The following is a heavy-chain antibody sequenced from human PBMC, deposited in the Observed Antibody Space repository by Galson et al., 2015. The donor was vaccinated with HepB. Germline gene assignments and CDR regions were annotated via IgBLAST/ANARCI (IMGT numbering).Heavy chain of an antibody. CDR3: ATDYHYDYVWGSYRYFDY. D-gene: IGHD3-16*02. CDR2: FDPEDGET. V-gene: IGHV1-24*01. CDR1: GYTLTELS. Sequence: SVKVSCKVSGYTLTELSMHWVRQAPGKGLEWMGGFDPEDGETIYAQKFQGRVTMTEDTSTDTAYMELSSLRSEDTAVYYCATDYHYDYVWGSYRYFDYWGQGTLVTVSS. J-gene: IGHJ4*02.